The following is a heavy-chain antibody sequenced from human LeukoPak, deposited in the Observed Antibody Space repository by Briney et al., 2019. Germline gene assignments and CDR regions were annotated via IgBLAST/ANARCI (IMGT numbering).Heavy chain of an antibody. CDR3: ASHVDTAMVDFDY. D-gene: IGHD5-18*01. CDR1: GFTFSSYW. CDR2: IKQDGSEK. Sequence: PGGSLRLSCAASGFTFSSYWMSWVRQTPGKGLEWVANIKQDGSEKYYVDSVKGRFTISRDNAKNSLYLQMNSLRAEDTAVYYCASHVDTAMVDFDYWGQGTLVTVSS. J-gene: IGHJ4*02. V-gene: IGHV3-7*01.